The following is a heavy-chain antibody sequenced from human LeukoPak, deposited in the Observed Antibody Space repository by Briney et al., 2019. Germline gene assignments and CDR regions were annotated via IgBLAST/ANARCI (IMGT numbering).Heavy chain of an antibody. V-gene: IGHV1-69*04. CDR2: IIPTLGIA. CDR3: AASPAREQYAFDI. D-gene: IGHD1-26*01. J-gene: IGHJ3*02. CDR1: GGTFSSYA. Sequence: SVKVSCKASGGTFSSYAISWVRQAPGQGLEWMGRIIPTLGIANYAQKFQGRVTITADKSTSTAYMELSSLRSEDTAVYYCAASPAREQYAFDIWGQGTMVTVSS.